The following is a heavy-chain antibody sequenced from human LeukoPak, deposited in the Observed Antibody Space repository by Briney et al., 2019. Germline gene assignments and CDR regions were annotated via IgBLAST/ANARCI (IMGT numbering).Heavy chain of an antibody. D-gene: IGHD6-13*01. CDR2: IFYSGRT. V-gene: IGHV4-39*07. Sequence: SETLSLTCTVSGGSISSSTYYWGWIRQPPGKGLEWIGSIFYSGRTYYNPSLKSRVTMSVDTSKNQFSLRLSSVNAADTAVYYCARDILATSIAAPYYWGQGTLVTASS. J-gene: IGHJ4*02. CDR1: GGSISSSTYY. CDR3: ARDILATSIAAPYY.